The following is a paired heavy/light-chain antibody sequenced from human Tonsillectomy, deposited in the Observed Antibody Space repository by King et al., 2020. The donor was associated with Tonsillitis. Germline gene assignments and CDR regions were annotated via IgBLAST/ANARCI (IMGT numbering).Heavy chain of an antibody. D-gene: IGHD2-2*02. V-gene: IGHV4-34*01. Sequence: QVQLQQWGAGLLKPSETLSLTCAVYGGSFSGYFWSWIRQPPGKGLEWIGEINHRGSNDYNPSLKSRVTISVDTSKNQFSLKLTSVTAADTAVYYCARVPFCSRTSCYRGWFDPWGQGTLVTVSS. CDR1: GGSFSGYF. CDR2: INHRGSN. CDR3: ARVPFCSRTSCYRGWFDP. J-gene: IGHJ5*02.
Light chain of an antibody. CDR1: SSNIGKNY. Sequence: QSVLTQPPSVSAAPGQKVTISCSGSSSNIGKNYVSWYQQLPGIAPKLLIYENVDRPSGIPDRFSGSKSGSSATLGITGLQTGDEADYYCGTWDSSLSAVVFGGGTKLTVL. CDR2: ENV. CDR3: GTWDSSLSAVV. J-gene: IGLJ2*01. V-gene: IGLV1-51*02.